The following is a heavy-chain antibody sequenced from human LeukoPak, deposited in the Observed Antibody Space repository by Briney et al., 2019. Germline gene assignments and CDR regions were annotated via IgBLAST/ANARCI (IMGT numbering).Heavy chain of an antibody. CDR1: GYTFTSYW. D-gene: IGHD5-24*01. CDR3: VRRAGRRDGYNYADY. Sequence: PGESLKISCEGSGYTFTSYWIAWVRQMPGKGLEWMGIIYPGDSDTRYSPSFQGQVTISADRSISAAYLQWNSLKASDSGIYYCVRRAGRRDGYNYADYWGQGTLVTVSS. J-gene: IGHJ4*02. V-gene: IGHV5-51*01. CDR2: IYPGDSDT.